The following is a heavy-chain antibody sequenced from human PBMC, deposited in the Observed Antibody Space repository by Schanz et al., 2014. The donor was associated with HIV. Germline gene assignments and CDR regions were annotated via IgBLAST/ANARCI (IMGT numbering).Heavy chain of an antibody. CDR2: IIPVSGTA. J-gene: IGHJ6*02. V-gene: IGHV1-69*01. Sequence: QVQLVQSGAEVKKPGSSVNVSCKTSGGTFSNYAISWVRQAPGQGLEWMGGIIPVSGTASYAQKFQGRVTIAADESASTAYMELNSLRSDDTAVYYCAKSPIFGDVIFYGMDVWGQGTTVTVSS. CDR1: GGTFSNYA. CDR3: AKSPIFGDVIFYGMDV. D-gene: IGHD3-3*02.